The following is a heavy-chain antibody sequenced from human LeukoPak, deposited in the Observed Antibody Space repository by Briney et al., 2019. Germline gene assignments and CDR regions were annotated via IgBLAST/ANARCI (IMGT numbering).Heavy chain of an antibody. D-gene: IGHD1-26*01. J-gene: IGHJ4*02. CDR1: GFTFSSYA. Sequence: GGSLRLSCAASGFTFSSYAMHWVRQAPGKGLEWVAVISYDGSNKYYADSVKGRFTISRDNSKNTLYLQMNSLRAEDTTVYYCARDFRIVGAATYFDYWGQGTLVTVSS. V-gene: IGHV3-30-3*01. CDR3: ARDFRIVGAATYFDY. CDR2: ISYDGSNK.